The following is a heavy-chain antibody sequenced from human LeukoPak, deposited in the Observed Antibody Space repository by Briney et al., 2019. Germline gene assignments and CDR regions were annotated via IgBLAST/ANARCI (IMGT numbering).Heavy chain of an antibody. J-gene: IGHJ4*02. CDR2: ISAYNGNT. Sequence: GASVKVSCKASGYTFTSYGISWVRQAPGQGLEWMGWISAYNGNTNYAQKLQGRVTMTTDTSTSTAYTELRSLRSDDTAVYYCARAPSYYDSSGYYVGTEFDYWGQGTLVTVSS. V-gene: IGHV1-18*01. CDR1: GYTFTSYG. D-gene: IGHD3-22*01. CDR3: ARAPSYYDSSGYYVGTEFDY.